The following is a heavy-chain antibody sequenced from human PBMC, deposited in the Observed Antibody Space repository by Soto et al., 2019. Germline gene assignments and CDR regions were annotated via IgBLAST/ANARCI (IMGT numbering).Heavy chain of an antibody. J-gene: IGHJ6*02. CDR3: ARARVDYYYCGMDV. D-gene: IGHD2-15*01. CDR1: GFTFSSYA. CDR2: ISYDGSNK. Sequence: QVQLVESGGGVVQPGRSLRLSCAASGFTFSSYAMHWVRQAPGKGLEWVAVISYDGSNKYYADSVKGRFTISRDNSKNTLYLQMNSLRAEDTAVYYCARARVDYYYCGMDVWGQGTTVTVSS. V-gene: IGHV3-30-3*01.